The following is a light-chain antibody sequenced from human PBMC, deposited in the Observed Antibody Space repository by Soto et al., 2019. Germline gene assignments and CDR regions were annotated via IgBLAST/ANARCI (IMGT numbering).Light chain of an antibody. CDR2: GAS. J-gene: IGKJ2*01. Sequence: EIVLTQSPGTLSLSPGERATLSCRASQSVSSSYLAWYQQKPGQAPRLLIYGASSRATGIPDRFSGSGSGTDFTLTISRLYPEDFAVYYCQQYGSSPSTFGQGTKLEIK. CDR3: QQYGSSPST. V-gene: IGKV3-20*01. CDR1: QSVSSSY.